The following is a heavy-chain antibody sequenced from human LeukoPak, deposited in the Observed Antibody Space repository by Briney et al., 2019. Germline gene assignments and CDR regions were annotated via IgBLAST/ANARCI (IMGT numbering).Heavy chain of an antibody. CDR1: GFSFSSYW. J-gene: IGHJ4*02. CDR3: ARTKSIAAADIDY. V-gene: IGHV3-7*01. CDR2: IKKDGSDK. D-gene: IGHD6-13*01. Sequence: GGSLRLSCAASGFSFSSYWMSWVRQPPGKGLEWVGNIKKDGSDKYYMDSVKGRFTISRDNAKNSLYLQMNSLTAEDTAVYYCARTKSIAAADIDYWGQGTLVTVSS.